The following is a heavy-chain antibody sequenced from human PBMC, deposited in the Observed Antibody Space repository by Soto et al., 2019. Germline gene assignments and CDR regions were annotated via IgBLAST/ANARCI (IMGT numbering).Heavy chain of an antibody. Sequence: QVQLVQSGAVVKKPGSSVKVSCKASGGTFSSYTISWVRQAPGQGLEWMGRIIPILGIANYAQKFQGRVTITADKSTSTAYMELSSLRSEDTAVYYCASGASGVVVAATWFDPWGQGTLVTVSS. CDR3: ASGASGVVVAATWFDP. J-gene: IGHJ5*02. D-gene: IGHD2-15*01. V-gene: IGHV1-69*02. CDR2: IIPILGIA. CDR1: GGTFSSYT.